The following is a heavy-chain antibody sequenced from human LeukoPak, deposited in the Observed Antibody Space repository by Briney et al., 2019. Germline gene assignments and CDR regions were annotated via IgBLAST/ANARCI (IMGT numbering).Heavy chain of an antibody. CDR3: ARDLVAGHGWFDP. J-gene: IGHJ5*02. Sequence: ASVKVSCKASGYTFTSYGISWVRQAPGQGLEWMGWISAYTGNTNYAQNLQGRVTMTTDTSTSTAYVELRSLRSDDTAVYYCARDLVAGHGWFDPWGQGTLVTVSS. D-gene: IGHD2-15*01. CDR1: GYTFTSYG. V-gene: IGHV1-18*01. CDR2: ISAYTGNT.